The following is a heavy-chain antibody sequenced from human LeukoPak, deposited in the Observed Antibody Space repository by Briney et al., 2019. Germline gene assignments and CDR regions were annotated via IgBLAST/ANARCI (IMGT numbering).Heavy chain of an antibody. Sequence: SGGSLRLSCAVSGFTFSDHWMNWVRQAPGKGLEWVANIKPDGSERNYVDSVKGRFTISRDNAKNSLYLQMTSLRAEDTALYYCAKASTGPEGAFDIWGQGTMVTVSS. CDR1: GFTFSDHW. CDR3: AKASTGPEGAFDI. V-gene: IGHV3-7*03. J-gene: IGHJ3*02. CDR2: IKPDGSER. D-gene: IGHD1-1*01.